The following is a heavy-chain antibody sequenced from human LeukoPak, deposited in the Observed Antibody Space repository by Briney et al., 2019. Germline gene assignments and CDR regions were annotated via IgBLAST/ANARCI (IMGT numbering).Heavy chain of an antibody. CDR3: ASGAPHYGSGSYYKY. V-gene: IGHV3-11*04. Sequence: GGSLRLSCTVSGFIFSDYYMSWVRQAPGKGLEWISDISSSGSTIYYADSVKGRFTISRDNAKKSLYLQMNSLRAEDTAVYYCASGAPHYGSGSYYKYWGQGTLVTVSS. D-gene: IGHD3-10*01. CDR2: ISSSGSTI. CDR1: GFIFSDYY. J-gene: IGHJ4*02.